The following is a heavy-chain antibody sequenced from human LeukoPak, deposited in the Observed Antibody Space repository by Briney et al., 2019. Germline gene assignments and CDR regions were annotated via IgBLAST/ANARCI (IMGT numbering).Heavy chain of an antibody. D-gene: IGHD3-22*01. CDR2: IIPILGIA. CDR1: GGTFSSYA. Sequence: GASVKVSCKASGGTFSSYAISWVRQAPGQGLEWMGKIIPILGIANYAQRFQGRVTITADKSTSTAYMELSSLRSEDTAVYYCARGPSLYYDSSGYYYDIWGQGTMVTVSS. J-gene: IGHJ3*02. CDR3: ARGPSLYYDSSGYYYDI. V-gene: IGHV1-69*04.